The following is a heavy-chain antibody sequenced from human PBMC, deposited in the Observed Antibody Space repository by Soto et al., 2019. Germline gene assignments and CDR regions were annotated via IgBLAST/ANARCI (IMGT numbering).Heavy chain of an antibody. CDR3: ARDVYYDILTGPYVYYYYYGMDV. Sequence: GASVKVSCKASGGTFSSYAISWVRQASGQGLEWMGGIVPIFGTANYAQKFQGRVTITADESTSTAYMELSSLRSEDTAVYYCARDVYYDILTGPYVYYYYYGMDVWGQGTTVTVSS. D-gene: IGHD3-9*01. CDR2: IVPIFGTA. CDR1: GGTFSSYA. V-gene: IGHV1-69*13. J-gene: IGHJ6*02.